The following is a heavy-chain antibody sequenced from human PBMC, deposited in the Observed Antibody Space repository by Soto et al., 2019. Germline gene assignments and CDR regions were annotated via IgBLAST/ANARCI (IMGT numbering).Heavy chain of an antibody. V-gene: IGHV1-18*01. J-gene: IGHJ4*02. CDR1: CYSFISYG. CDR2: ISAYNGNT. CDR3: ARGLLITMVRGVIMYYLDY. Sequence: ASVKGCVNASCYSFISYGISWVRQVPGQGLEWMGWISAYNGNTNYAQKLQGRVNMTTDTSTSTAYMELRSLRSDDTAVYYCARGLLITMVRGVIMYYLDYWGQGTLVTVSS. D-gene: IGHD3-10*01.